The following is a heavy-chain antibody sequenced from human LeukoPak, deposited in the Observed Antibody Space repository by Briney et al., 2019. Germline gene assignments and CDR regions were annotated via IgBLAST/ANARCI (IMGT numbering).Heavy chain of an antibody. CDR3: ASTVAGTAQGAFDI. J-gene: IGHJ3*02. D-gene: IGHD6-19*01. CDR2: INPSGGST. Sequence: ASVKVSCKASGYTFTDYYLHWVRQAPGQGLEWMGIINPSGGSTSYAQKFQGRVTMTRDTSTSTVYMELSSLRSEDTAVYYCASTVAGTAQGAFDIWGQGTMVTVSS. V-gene: IGHV1-46*01. CDR1: GYTFTDYY.